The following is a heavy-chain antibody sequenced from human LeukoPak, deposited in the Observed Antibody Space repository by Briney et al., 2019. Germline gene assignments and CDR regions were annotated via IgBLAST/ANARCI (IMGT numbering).Heavy chain of an antibody. D-gene: IGHD1-26*01. Sequence: GGSLRLSCAASGFTFSSYWMSWVRQAPGKGLEWVANINQDGTEKYYVDSVKGRFTISRDNAKNSLYLQMNSLRAEDTALYYCAKDSNSGSYSLDYWGQGTLVTVSS. CDR1: GFTFSSYW. J-gene: IGHJ4*02. CDR2: INQDGTEK. V-gene: IGHV3-7*03. CDR3: AKDSNSGSYSLDY.